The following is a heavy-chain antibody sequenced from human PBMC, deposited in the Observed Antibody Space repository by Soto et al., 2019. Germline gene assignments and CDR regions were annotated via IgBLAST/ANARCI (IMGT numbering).Heavy chain of an antibody. D-gene: IGHD4-17*01. Sequence: RGGSLRLSCAASGFTFSNYDMHWVRQAPGKGLEWVAIISYDGSNKYYVDSVKGRFTISRDNSKNTLYLQMNSLRADDTAVYYCAKAGGTYGDQNCFDPWGQGTLVTVPQ. V-gene: IGHV3-30*18. CDR1: GFTFSNYD. J-gene: IGHJ5*02. CDR3: AKAGGTYGDQNCFDP. CDR2: ISYDGSNK.